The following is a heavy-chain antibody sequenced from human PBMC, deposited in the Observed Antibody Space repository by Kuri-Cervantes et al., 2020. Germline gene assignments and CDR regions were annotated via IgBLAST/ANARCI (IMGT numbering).Heavy chain of an antibody. CDR3: ARDTPPLEMATTDYYYGMDV. J-gene: IGHJ6*02. CDR1: GGSIRSGGYS. CDR2: IYHSGST. Sequence: SQTLSLTCAVSGGSIRSGGYSWSWIRQPPGKGLEWIGYIYHSGSTYYNPSLKSRVTISVDRSKNQFSLKLSSVTAADTAVYYCARDTPPLEMATTDYYYGMDVWGQGTTVTVSS. D-gene: IGHD5-24*01. V-gene: IGHV4-30-2*01.